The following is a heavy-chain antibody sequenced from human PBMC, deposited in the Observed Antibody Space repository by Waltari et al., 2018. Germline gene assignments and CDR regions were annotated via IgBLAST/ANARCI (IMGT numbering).Heavy chain of an antibody. V-gene: IGHV3-64*01. CDR1: GFTFSSYA. CDR2: ISSNGGST. CDR3: AAQADSSGWVDY. J-gene: IGHJ4*02. D-gene: IGHD6-19*01. Sequence: EVQLVESGGGLVQPGGSLRLSCAASGFTFSSYAMHWVRQAPGKGLEYVSAISSNGGSTYYANSVKGRFTISRDNAKNSLYLQMNSLRAEDTAVYYCAAQADSSGWVDYWGQGTLVTVSS.